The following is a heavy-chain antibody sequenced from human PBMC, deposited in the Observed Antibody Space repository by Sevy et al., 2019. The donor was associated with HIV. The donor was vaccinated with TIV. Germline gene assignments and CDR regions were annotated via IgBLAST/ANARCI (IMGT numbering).Heavy chain of an antibody. D-gene: IGHD5-18*01. Sequence: GWSLRLSCTASGFSFSDYYMSWIRQAPGKGLEWISYISTSSGFTDYEDSVKGRFTISRDNAKNSLYLQMNSLRAEDTAVDFCARVRYNYGQKYFDYWGQGTLVTVSS. CDR3: ARVRYNYGQKYFDY. J-gene: IGHJ4*02. CDR2: ISTSSGFT. V-gene: IGHV3-11*06. CDR1: GFSFSDYY.